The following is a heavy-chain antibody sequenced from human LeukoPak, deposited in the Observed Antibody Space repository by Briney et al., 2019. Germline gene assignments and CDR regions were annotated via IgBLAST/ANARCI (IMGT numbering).Heavy chain of an antibody. Sequence: SGTLSLTCAVSGGSISSNNWWSWVRQPPGKGLEWIGEIFHTGSTTYNPSLASRVTISVDTSKNQFSLQLNSVTPEDTAVYYCARDHSGSYYNWGQGTLVTVSS. V-gene: IGHV4-4*02. CDR2: IFHTGST. D-gene: IGHD1-26*01. CDR3: ARDHSGSYYN. CDR1: GGSISSNNW. J-gene: IGHJ4*02.